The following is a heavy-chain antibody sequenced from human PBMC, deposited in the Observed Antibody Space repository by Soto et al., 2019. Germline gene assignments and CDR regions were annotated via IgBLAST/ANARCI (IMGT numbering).Heavy chain of an antibody. J-gene: IGHJ4*02. V-gene: IGHV3-11*04. CDR2: ISDSGSTI. D-gene: IGHD5-18*01. CDR1: GFTFSDYY. CDR3: AKEGAMVPKEFDY. Sequence: QVQLVESGGGLVKAGGSLRLSCAASGFTFSDYYMTWIRQAPGKGLEWVSYISDSGSTIYYADSVKGRFTISRDNSKNTLYLQMNSLRAEDTAVYYCAKEGAMVPKEFDYWGQGTLVTVSS.